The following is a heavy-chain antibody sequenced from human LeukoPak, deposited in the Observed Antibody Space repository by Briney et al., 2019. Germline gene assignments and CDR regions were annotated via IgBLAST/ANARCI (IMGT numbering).Heavy chain of an antibody. CDR2: IYPGDSDT. J-gene: IGHJ5*02. V-gene: IGHV5-51*01. CDR1: GYSLTTYW. CDR3: ARRDSRSEWFDP. D-gene: IGHD6-6*01. Sequence: GESLKICCSGFGYSLTTYWVAWVRQMPGKGLEWMGIIYPGDSDTRYNPSFQGQVTISADKSINTAYLQWSSLKASDTAIYYCARRDSRSEWFDPWGQGTLVTVSS.